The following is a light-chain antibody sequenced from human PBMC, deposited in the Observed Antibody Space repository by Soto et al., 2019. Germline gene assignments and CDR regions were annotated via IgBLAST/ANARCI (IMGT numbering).Light chain of an antibody. CDR3: QQYNDYSPRT. J-gene: IGKJ1*01. Sequence: DIQMTQSPSTLSASVGDRVTITCRASQSISSWLAWYQQKPGKAPKLLIYKASKLESGVPSRFSGSQSGTEFTLTISSLEPDDFETYFCQQYNDYSPRTFGQGTKVEIK. V-gene: IGKV1-5*03. CDR2: KAS. CDR1: QSISSW.